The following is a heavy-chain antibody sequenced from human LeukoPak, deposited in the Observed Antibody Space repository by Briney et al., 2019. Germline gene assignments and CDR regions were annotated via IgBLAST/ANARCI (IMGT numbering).Heavy chain of an antibody. CDR2: IYYSGST. CDR1: GGSISSSSYY. CDR3: ARDPTGEYFDY. Sequence: PSETLSLTCTVSGGSISSSSYYWGWIRQPPGKGLEWIGSIYYSGSTYYNPSLKSRVTISVDTSKNRFSLKLSSVTAADTAVYYCARDPTGEYFDYWGQGTLVTVSS. V-gene: IGHV4-39*07. D-gene: IGHD7-27*01. J-gene: IGHJ4*02.